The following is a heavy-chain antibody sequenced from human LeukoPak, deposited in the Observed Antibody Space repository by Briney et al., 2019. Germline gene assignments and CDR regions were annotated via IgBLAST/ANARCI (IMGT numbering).Heavy chain of an antibody. J-gene: IGHJ5*02. D-gene: IGHD2-15*01. CDR2: IYYSGST. CDR3: ARGLSLYCSGGSCLPNWFDP. Sequence: SETLSLTCTVSGVSISSYYWSWIRKPPGKGLEWIGYIYYSGSTNYNPSLKSRVTISVDTSKNQFSLKLSSVTAADTAVYYCARGLSLYCSGGSCLPNWFDPWGQGTLVTVSS. V-gene: IGHV4-59*01. CDR1: GVSISSYY.